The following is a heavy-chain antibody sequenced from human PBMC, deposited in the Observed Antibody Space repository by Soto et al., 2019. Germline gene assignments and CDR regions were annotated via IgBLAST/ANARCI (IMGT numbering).Heavy chain of an antibody. CDR3: ARGPGVVVAAFDY. CDR1: GGTFSSYT. J-gene: IGHJ4*02. D-gene: IGHD2-15*01. CDR2: IIPTLGIA. V-gene: IGHV1-69*02. Sequence: QVQLVQSGAEVKKPGSSVKVSCKASGGTFSSYTISWVRQAPGQGLEWMGRIIPTLGIANYAQKFQGRVTITADKSTSTAYMELSSLRSEDTAVYYCARGPGVVVAAFDYWGQGTLVTVSS.